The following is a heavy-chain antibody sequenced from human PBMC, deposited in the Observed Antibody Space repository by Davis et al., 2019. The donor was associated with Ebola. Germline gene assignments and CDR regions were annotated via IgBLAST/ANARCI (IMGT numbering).Heavy chain of an antibody. CDR2: YYYTGTT. CDR3: ARGDSYYDPSGYYAGPEAPDH. J-gene: IGHJ4*02. Sequence: SETLSLTCGVSGASISSGGYSWSWIRQPPGKGLEWIGHYYYTGTTHYNPSLKSRVTISVDTSKNQFSLKLSSVTAADTAVYYCARGDSYYDPSGYYAGPEAPDHWGQGTLVSVSS. CDR1: GASISSGGYS. V-gene: IGHV4-30-4*07. D-gene: IGHD3-22*01.